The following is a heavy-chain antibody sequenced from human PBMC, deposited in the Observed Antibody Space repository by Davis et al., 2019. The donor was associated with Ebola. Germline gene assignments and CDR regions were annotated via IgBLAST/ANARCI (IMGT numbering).Heavy chain of an antibody. V-gene: IGHV1-69*13. J-gene: IGHJ6*04. CDR3: ARSGDTAMDSKPDYYYGMDV. Sequence: AASVKVSCKASGGTFSSYAISWVRQAPGQGLEWMGGIIPIFGTANYAQKFQGRVTITADESTSTAYMELSSLRSEDTAVYYCARSGDTAMDSKPDYYYGMDVWGKGTTVTVSS. D-gene: IGHD5-18*01. CDR1: GGTFSSYA. CDR2: IIPIFGTA.